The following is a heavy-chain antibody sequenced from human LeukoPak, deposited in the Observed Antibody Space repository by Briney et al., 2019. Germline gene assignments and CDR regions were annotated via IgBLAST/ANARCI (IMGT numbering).Heavy chain of an antibody. V-gene: IGHV3-49*04. Sequence: GGSLRLSCTASGFTFGDYAMSWVRQAPGKGLEWVGFIRSKAYGGTTEYAASVKGRFTISRDDSKSIAYLQMNSLKTEDTAVYYCTRDLGYCSGGSCYGWFDPWGHGTLVTVSS. D-gene: IGHD2-15*01. CDR2: IRSKAYGGTT. J-gene: IGHJ5*02. CDR3: TRDLGYCSGGSCYGWFDP. CDR1: GFTFGDYA.